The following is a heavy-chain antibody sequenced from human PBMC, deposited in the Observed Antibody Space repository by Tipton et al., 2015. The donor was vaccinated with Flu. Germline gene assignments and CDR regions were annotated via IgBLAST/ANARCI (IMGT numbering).Heavy chain of an antibody. D-gene: IGHD3-16*01. J-gene: IGHJ4*02. CDR3: ARQKGASDY. CDR2: IFPGDSDT. V-gene: IGHV5-51*01. Sequence: QLVQSGAEMKKPGESLNISCKGFGYSFSDYWIAWVRQMPGKGLEWMGIIFPGDSDTKYSPSFQGQVTISVDKSIDTAYLQWSSLKASDTAIYFCARQKGASDYWGQGTLVTVSS. CDR1: GYSFSDYW.